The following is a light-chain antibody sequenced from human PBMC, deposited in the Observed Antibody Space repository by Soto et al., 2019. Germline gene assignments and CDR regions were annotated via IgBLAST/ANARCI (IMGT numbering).Light chain of an antibody. J-gene: IGKJ2*01. CDR3: QQYNSYSRNT. CDR1: QSISSW. Sequence: DIQMTQSPSTMSASVGDRVTITCRASQSISSWLAWYQQKPGKAPKLLLYKASSLESGGPSRFSSSGSGTEFTLTISSLQPDDFASYYCQQYNSYSRNTFGQGTKLEIK. CDR2: KAS. V-gene: IGKV1-5*03.